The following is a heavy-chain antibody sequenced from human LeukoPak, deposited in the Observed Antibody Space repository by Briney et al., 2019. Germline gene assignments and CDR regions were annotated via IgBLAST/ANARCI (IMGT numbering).Heavy chain of an antibody. CDR1: GFTFSNAW. J-gene: IGHJ4*02. D-gene: IGHD2-2*01. CDR2: IKSKTDGGTT. Sequence: PGGSLRLSCAASGFTFSNAWMSWVRQAPGKGLEWVGRIKSKTDGGTTDYAAPVKGRFTISRDDSKNTLYLQMNSLKTEDTAVYYCPTEICSSTSCSGDYWGRGTLVTVSS. CDR3: PTEICSSTSCSGDY. V-gene: IGHV3-15*01.